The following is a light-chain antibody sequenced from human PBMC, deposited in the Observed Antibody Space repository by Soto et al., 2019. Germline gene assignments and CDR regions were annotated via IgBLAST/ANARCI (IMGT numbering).Light chain of an antibody. Sequence: ESMLTQSPGTLSLSPGERATLSCRASQRVSTKYLTWYQQKPGQAPRLLIYGASIRATGIPDRFSGSVSGTDFTLTISRLKPEDFAVYYCQQFGDSPPAFTFGQGTKLEI. J-gene: IGKJ2*01. CDR2: GAS. CDR1: QRVSTKY. CDR3: QQFGDSPPAFT. V-gene: IGKV3-20*01.